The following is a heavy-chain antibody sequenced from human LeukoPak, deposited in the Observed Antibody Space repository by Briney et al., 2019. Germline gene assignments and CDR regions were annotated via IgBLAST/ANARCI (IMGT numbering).Heavy chain of an antibody. CDR1: GFTFSSYA. D-gene: IGHD2-15*01. Sequence: GGSLGLSCAASGFTFSSYAMSWVRQAPGKGLEWVSYISSSGSTIYYADSVKGRFTISRDNAKNSLYLQMNSLRAEDTAVYYCARDLLWYYGMDVWGQGTTVTVSS. CDR2: ISSSGSTI. V-gene: IGHV3-48*04. J-gene: IGHJ6*02. CDR3: ARDLLWYYGMDV.